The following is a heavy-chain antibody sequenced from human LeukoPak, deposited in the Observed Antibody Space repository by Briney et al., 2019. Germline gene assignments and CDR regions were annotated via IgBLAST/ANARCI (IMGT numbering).Heavy chain of an antibody. CDR2: IKSNI. D-gene: IGHD6-13*01. CDR1: GFTFSDYS. CDR3: ARDDTSSWYQEY. J-gene: IGHJ4*02. Sequence: PGGSLRLSCSASGFTFSDYSMNWVRQAPGKGLEWVAYIKSNIYYADSVKGRFTISRDNAKNLLYLQMNSLTAEDTGVSYCARDDTSSWYQEYWGQGTLVTVSS. V-gene: IGHV3-69-1*02.